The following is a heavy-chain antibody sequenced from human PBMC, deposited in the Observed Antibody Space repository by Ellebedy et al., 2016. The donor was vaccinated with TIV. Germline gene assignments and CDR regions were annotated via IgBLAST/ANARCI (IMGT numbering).Heavy chain of an antibody. CDR2: INPNSGGT. D-gene: IGHD2-15*01. J-gene: IGHJ5*02. Sequence: AASVKVSCKASGYTFTGYYMHWVRQAPGQGLEWMGWINPNSGGTNYAQKFQGWVTMTRDTSISTAYMELSRLRSDDTAVYYCAATRYCSGGSCYWFDPWGQGTLVTVPS. CDR1: GYTFTGYY. V-gene: IGHV1-2*04. CDR3: AATRYCSGGSCYWFDP.